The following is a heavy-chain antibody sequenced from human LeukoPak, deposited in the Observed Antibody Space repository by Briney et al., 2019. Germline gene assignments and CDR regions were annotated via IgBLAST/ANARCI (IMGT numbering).Heavy chain of an antibody. CDR3: AKDRITMIVVARYNPFDY. CDR1: GFTFSSYA. V-gene: IGHV3-23*01. CDR2: ISGSGGST. Sequence: GGSLRLSCGASGFTFSSYAMNWVRQAPGKGLEWVSAISGSGGSTYYADSVKGRFTISRDNSKNSLYLQMNSLRAEDTAVYYCAKDRITMIVVARYNPFDYWGQGTLVTVSS. D-gene: IGHD3-22*01. J-gene: IGHJ4*02.